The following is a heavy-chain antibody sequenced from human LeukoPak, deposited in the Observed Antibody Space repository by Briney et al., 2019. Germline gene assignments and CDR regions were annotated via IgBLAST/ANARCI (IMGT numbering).Heavy chain of an antibody. D-gene: IGHD1-1*01. CDR2: ILTSGDT. CDR1: GGSISGNA. Sequence: SETLSLTCTVSGGSISGNAWNWVRQPAGKGLEWIGRILTSGDTVYNPSLESRVTMSLDTSKNQFSLKLNSLTAADTAVYYCARRFNSGNDDVFDIWGQGAMVAVSS. V-gene: IGHV4-4*07. CDR3: ARRFNSGNDDVFDI. J-gene: IGHJ3*02.